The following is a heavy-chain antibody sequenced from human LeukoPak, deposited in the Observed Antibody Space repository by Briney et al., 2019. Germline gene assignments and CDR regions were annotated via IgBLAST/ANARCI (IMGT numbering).Heavy chain of an antibody. Sequence: GGSLRLSCAASGFTFSSYAMHWVRQAPGKGLEWAAVISYDGSNKYYADSVKGRCTISRDNSKNTLYLQMNSLRAEDTAVYYCARDTHYYGSGSPLYWGQGTLVTVSS. J-gene: IGHJ4*02. CDR1: GFTFSSYA. CDR2: ISYDGSNK. D-gene: IGHD3-10*01. CDR3: ARDTHYYGSGSPLY. V-gene: IGHV3-30*04.